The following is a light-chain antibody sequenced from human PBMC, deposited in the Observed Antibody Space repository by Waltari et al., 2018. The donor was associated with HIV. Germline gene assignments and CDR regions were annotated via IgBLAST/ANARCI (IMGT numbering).Light chain of an antibody. CDR1: SRDIGRVNF. CDR2: DVN. V-gene: IGLV2-11*01. Sequence: QSALTQPRSVSGSPGQSVTISCPGSSRDIGRVNFFSWYQQLPDKPPKLIMFDVNERPSGVTDRFSASKSGNTASLTISGLQAGDEADYYCCSFAGSYIWVFGGGTKLTVL. CDR3: CSFAGSYIWV. J-gene: IGLJ3*02.